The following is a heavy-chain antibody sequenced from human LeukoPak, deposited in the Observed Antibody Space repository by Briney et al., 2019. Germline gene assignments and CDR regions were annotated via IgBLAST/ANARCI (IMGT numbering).Heavy chain of an antibody. J-gene: IGHJ4*02. V-gene: IGHV1-8*01. D-gene: IGHD1-26*01. CDR3: ARGGSGSYYFDY. CDR1: RYTFTSYD. Sequence: ASVKVSCKASRYTFTSYDINGVRQATGQGLEWMGWMNPNSGNTGYAQKFQGRVTMTRNTSISTAYMELSSLRSEDTAVYYCARGGSGSYYFDYWGQGTLVSVSS. CDR2: MNPNSGNT.